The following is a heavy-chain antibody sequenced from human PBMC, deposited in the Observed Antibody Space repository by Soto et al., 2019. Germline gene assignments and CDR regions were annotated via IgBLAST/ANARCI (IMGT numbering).Heavy chain of an antibody. CDR1: GFSLTTSGVG. J-gene: IGHJ4*02. CDR2: IYWDDDK. V-gene: IGHV2-5*02. D-gene: IGHD3-3*01. CDR3: AHRVLRTVSGLVTTTAIYFDF. Sequence: QITLNESGPTQVKPRQTLTLTCTFSGFSLTTSGVGLGWIRQSPGKAPEWLALIYWDDDKRYSPSLKSRLTITKDTSKNQVVLTMADLDPADTATYYCAHRVLRTVSGLVTTTAIYFDFWGQGTPVAVSS.